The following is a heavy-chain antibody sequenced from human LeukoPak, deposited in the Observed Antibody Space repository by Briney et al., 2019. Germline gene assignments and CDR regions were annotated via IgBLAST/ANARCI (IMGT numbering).Heavy chain of an antibody. Sequence: GGSLRLSCAASGFTFSNYAMSWVRQAPGKGLEWVSAISGSDGSTNYADSVKGRFTISRDNAKNSLYLQMNSLRAEDTAVYYCARLWFGELLPDGRNDYWGQGTLVTVSS. V-gene: IGHV3-23*01. CDR3: ARLWFGELLPDGRNDY. J-gene: IGHJ4*02. CDR2: ISGSDGST. D-gene: IGHD3-10*01. CDR1: GFTFSNYA.